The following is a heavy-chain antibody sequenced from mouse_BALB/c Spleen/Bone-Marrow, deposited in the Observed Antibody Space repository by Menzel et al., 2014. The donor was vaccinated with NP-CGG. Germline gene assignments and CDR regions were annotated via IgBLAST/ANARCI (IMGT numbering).Heavy chain of an antibody. CDR3: ARVYYGNLDY. CDR1: GYAFSNFW. D-gene: IGHD2-1*01. V-gene: IGHV1-80*01. CDR2: IHPGDGDT. J-gene: IGHJ2*01. Sequence: QVQLQQSGAELVRPGSSVKISCKASGYAFSNFWMNWVKQRPGQGLEWIGQIHPGDGDTNNNGKFKGKATLTTDKSSSTAYMQLRSLSSEDSAVYFCARVYYGNLDYWGQGTTLTVSS.